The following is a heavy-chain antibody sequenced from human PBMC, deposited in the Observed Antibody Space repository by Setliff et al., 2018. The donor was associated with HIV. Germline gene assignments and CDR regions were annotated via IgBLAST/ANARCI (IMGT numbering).Heavy chain of an antibody. CDR3: ARDVGSVWYLGAHWFDP. J-gene: IGHJ5*02. D-gene: IGHD6-19*01. V-gene: IGHV1-3*01. CDR1: GYGFTRKI. CDR2: INVGSGNT. Sequence: ASVKVSCKASGYGFTRKIIHWVRQAPGQRLEWMGWINVGSGNTKYSLRFQDRVTLTRDTSATTAYMELSSLRSEDTAVYYCARDVGSVWYLGAHWFDPWGQGTLVTVSS.